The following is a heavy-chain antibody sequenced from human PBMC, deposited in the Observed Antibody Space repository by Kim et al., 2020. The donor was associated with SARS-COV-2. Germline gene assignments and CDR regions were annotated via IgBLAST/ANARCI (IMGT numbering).Heavy chain of an antibody. CDR3: ARDTDYSHYYVMDV. Sequence: ASVKVSCKASGYTFTSYGISWVRQAPGQGLEWVGWISTYNDNTNYAQKLLGRVTMTTDTSTSTAYMELRSLRSDDTAFYYCARDTDYSHYYVMDVWGQGTTVTVSS. CDR1: GYTFTSYG. V-gene: IGHV1-18*04. CDR2: ISTYNDNT. D-gene: IGHD4-4*01. J-gene: IGHJ6*02.